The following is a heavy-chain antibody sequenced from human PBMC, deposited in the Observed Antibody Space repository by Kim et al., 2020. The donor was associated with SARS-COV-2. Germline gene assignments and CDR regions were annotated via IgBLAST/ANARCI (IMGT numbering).Heavy chain of an antibody. CDR1: GFTFGDYA. CDR3: TRDFHPNYYDSSGYYSLYYYYGMDV. CDR2: IRSKAYGGTT. D-gene: IGHD3-22*01. V-gene: IGHV3-49*04. J-gene: IGHJ6*02. Sequence: GGSLRLSCTASGFTFGDYAMSWVRQAPGKGLEWVGFIRSKAYGGTTEYAASVKGRFTISRDDSKSIAYLQMNSLKTEDTAVYYCTRDFHPNYYDSSGYYSLYYYYGMDVWGQGPTVTVS.